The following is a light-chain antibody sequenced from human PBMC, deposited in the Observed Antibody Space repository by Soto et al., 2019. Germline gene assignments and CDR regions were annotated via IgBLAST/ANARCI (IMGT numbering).Light chain of an antibody. CDR3: QQSYSIPYT. V-gene: IGKV1-39*01. CDR1: QSGSRY. Sequence: DIQMTQSPSSLSASVGDRVTIICRASQSGSRYLNWYQQKPGKAPNLLIHAASSLQSGVPSRFSGSGSETDFTLTISSLQHDDFAIYYCQQSYSIPYTFGQGTKLEI. J-gene: IGKJ2*01. CDR2: AAS.